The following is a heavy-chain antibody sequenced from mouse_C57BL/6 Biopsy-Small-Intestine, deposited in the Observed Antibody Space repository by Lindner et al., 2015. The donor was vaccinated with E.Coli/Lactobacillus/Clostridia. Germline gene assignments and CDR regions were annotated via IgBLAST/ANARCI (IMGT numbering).Heavy chain of an antibody. V-gene: IGHV1-42*01. CDR1: GYSITSNY. J-gene: IGHJ2*01. CDR2: INPSTGGT. Sequence: VQLQESGPELVKSGASVKISCKASGYSITSNYVNWVKQSPEKSLEWIGEINPSTGGTTYNEKFRAKATLTIDKSSSTAYMQLKSLTSEDSAVYYCARREVYYFDYWGQGTTLTVSS. CDR3: ARREVYYFDY.